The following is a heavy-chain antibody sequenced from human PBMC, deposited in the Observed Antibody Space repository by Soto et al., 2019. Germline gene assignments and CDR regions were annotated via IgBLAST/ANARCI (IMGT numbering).Heavy chain of an antibody. CDR3: ARRGYSSSWYYYYYYGMDV. V-gene: IGHV1-8*01. D-gene: IGHD6-13*01. CDR1: GYTFTSYD. J-gene: IGHJ6*02. Sequence: QVQLVQSGAEVKKPGASVKVSCKASGYTFTSYDINWVRQATGQGLEWMGWMNPNSGNTGYAQKFQGRVTMTRNTSISTAYMELSSLRSEDTAVYYSARRGYSSSWYYYYYYGMDVWGQGTTVTVSS. CDR2: MNPNSGNT.